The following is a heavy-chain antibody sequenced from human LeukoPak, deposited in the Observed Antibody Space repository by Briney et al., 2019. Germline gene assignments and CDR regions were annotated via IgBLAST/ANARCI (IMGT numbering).Heavy chain of an antibody. J-gene: IGHJ4*02. Sequence: GASVKVSCKASGYTFTAYYIHWVRQAPGQGLEWMGWINPDTGGTNYAQKFQGRVTVTSDTSISTASLELSSLRSEDTAVYYCARDSGYSGYGVDYWGQGTLVTVSS. V-gene: IGHV1-2*02. CDR1: GYTFTAYY. D-gene: IGHD5-12*01. CDR2: INPDTGGT. CDR3: ARDSGYSGYGVDY.